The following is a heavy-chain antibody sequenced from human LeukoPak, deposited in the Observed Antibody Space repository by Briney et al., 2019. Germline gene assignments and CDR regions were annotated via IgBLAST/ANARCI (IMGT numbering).Heavy chain of an antibody. CDR3: AREEGGAGLYGFDI. CDR1: GFTFSSYS. J-gene: IGHJ3*02. Sequence: AGSLRLSCAASGFTFSSYSMNWVRQAPGKGLEWVSSISSSSDYIYYADSLKGRFTISRDKAKNSLYLQMNSLRAEDTAVYYCAREEGGAGLYGFDIWGQGTMVTVSS. V-gene: IGHV3-21*01. CDR2: ISSSSDYI. D-gene: IGHD1-26*01.